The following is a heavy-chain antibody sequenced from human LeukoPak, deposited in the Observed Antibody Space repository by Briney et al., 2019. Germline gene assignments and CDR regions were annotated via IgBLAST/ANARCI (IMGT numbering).Heavy chain of an antibody. J-gene: IGHJ4*02. CDR1: GGSISSSNW. V-gene: IGHV4-4*02. CDR3: ARDKGLRLLRGFDY. CDR2: IYHSGST. Sequence: SGTLSLTCAVSGGSISSSNWWSWVRQPPGKGLEWIGEIYHSGSTNYNPSLKSRVTIPVDKSKNQFSLKLSSVTAADTAVYYCARDKGLRLLRGFDYWSQGTLVTVSS. D-gene: IGHD5-12*01.